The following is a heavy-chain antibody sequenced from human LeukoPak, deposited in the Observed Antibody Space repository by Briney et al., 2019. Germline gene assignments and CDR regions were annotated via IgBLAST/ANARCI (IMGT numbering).Heavy chain of an antibody. CDR3: ARVEVTTYDAFDI. CDR2: IYYSGST. J-gene: IGHJ3*02. D-gene: IGHD4-17*01. V-gene: IGHV4-39*07. Sequence: SETLSLTCTVSGGSISSSTYFWGWIRQPPGKGLEWIGTIYYSGSTYYNPSLKSRVTISVDSSKNQFSLKLSSVTAADTAVYYCARVEVTTYDAFDIWGQGTMVTVSS. CDR1: GGSISSSTYF.